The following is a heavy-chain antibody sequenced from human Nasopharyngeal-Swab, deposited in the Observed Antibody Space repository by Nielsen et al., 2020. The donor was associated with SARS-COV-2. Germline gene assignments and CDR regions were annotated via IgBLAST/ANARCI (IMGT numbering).Heavy chain of an antibody. D-gene: IGHD3-9*01. CDR1: GFTFSDYY. Sequence: GGSLRLSCAASGFTFSDYYMSWIRQAPGKGLEWVSYISSSGSTIYYADSVKGRFTISRDNAKNSLYLQMNSLRAEDTAVYYCARESERYSDWRVAAFDIWGQGTMVTVSS. CDR2: ISSSGSTI. V-gene: IGHV3-11*01. CDR3: ARESERYSDWRVAAFDI. J-gene: IGHJ3*02.